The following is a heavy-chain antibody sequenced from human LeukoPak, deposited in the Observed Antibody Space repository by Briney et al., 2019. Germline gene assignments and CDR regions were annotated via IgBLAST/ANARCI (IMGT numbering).Heavy chain of an antibody. CDR1: GGSISSSSYY. D-gene: IGHD3-10*01. Sequence: PSETLSLTCTVSGGSISSSSYYWGWIRQPPGKGLEWIGSLYYSGSTYYNPSLKSRVTISVDTSKNQFSLKLSSVTAADTAVYYCAREVMVRAYYYYYYMDVWGKGTTVTVSS. CDR2: LYYSGST. V-gene: IGHV4-39*07. J-gene: IGHJ6*03. CDR3: AREVMVRAYYYYYYMDV.